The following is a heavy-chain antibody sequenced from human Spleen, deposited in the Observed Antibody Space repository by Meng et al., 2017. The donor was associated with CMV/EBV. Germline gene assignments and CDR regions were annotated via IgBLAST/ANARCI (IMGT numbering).Heavy chain of an antibody. CDR1: GGSVSSGSYY. J-gene: IGHJ4*02. D-gene: IGHD1-14*01. Sequence: GSLRLSCTVSGGSVSSGSYYWSWIRQPPGKGLEWIGYIYYSGSTNYNPSLKSRVTISVDTSKNQFSLKLSSVTAADTAVYYCAAEGIYGPDGPHTVVYWGQGTLVTVSS. V-gene: IGHV4-61*01. CDR3: AAEGIYGPDGPHTVVY. CDR2: IYYSGST.